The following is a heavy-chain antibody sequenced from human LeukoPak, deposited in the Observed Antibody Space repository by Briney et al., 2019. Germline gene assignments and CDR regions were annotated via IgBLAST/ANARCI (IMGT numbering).Heavy chain of an antibody. CDR1: GGTFSSYT. J-gene: IGHJ4*02. Sequence: GASVKVSCKASGGTFSSYTISWVRQAPGQGLEWMGRIIPIFGTANYAQKFQGRVTITTDESTSTAYMELSSLRSEDTAVYYCARVGIVGAHMASFDYWGRGTLVTVSS. V-gene: IGHV1-69*05. CDR2: IIPIFGTA. D-gene: IGHD1-26*01. CDR3: ARVGIVGAHMASFDY.